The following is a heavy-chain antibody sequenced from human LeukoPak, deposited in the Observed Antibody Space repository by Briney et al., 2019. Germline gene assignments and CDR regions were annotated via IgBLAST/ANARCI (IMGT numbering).Heavy chain of an antibody. CDR3: ARALGAGSGYNWFDP. CDR2: IGTAGDT. V-gene: IGHV3-13*01. D-gene: IGHD3-10*01. CDR1: GFTFSSYD. J-gene: IGHJ5*02. Sequence: PGGSLRLSCAASGFTFSSYDRHWVRQATGKGLEWVSAIGTAGDTYYPGSVKGRFTISRENAKNSLYLQMNSLRAGDTAVYYCARALGAGSGYNWFDPWGQGTLVTVSS.